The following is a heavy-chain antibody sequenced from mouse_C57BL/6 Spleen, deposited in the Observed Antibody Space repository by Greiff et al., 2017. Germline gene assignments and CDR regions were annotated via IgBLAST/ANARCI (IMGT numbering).Heavy chain of an antibody. CDR2: ISYDGSN. J-gene: IGHJ4*01. CDR3: ARGGLYGSSLYYAMDY. V-gene: IGHV3-6*01. Sequence: EVQLQESGPGLVKPSQSLSLTCSVTGYSITSGYYWNWIRQFPGNKLEWMGYISYDGSNNYNPSLKNRISITRDTSKNQFFLKLNSVTTEDTATYYCARGGLYGSSLYYAMDYWGQGTSVTVSS. CDR1: GYSITSGYY. D-gene: IGHD1-1*01.